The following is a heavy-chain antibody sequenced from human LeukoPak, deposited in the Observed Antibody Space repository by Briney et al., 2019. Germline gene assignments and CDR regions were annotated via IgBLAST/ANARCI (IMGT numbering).Heavy chain of an antibody. J-gene: IGHJ4*02. CDR1: GYSISSSNW. D-gene: IGHD2-15*01. V-gene: IGHV4-28*05. Sequence: PSETLSPTCAVSGYSISSSNWWGWIRQPPGKGLEWIGYIYYSGSIYYNPSLKSRVTMSVDTSKNQFSLKLSSVTAADTAAYYCARADCRGGSCYSSYWGQGTLVTVSS. CDR3: ARADCRGGSCYSSY. CDR2: IYYSGSI.